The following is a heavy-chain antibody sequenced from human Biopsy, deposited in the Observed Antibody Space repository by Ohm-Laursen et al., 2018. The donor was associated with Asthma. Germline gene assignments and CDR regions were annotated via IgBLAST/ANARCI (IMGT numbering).Heavy chain of an antibody. Sequence: SLRLSCAASGFDFSDYTMNWVPQAPGKGLEWVSSISSLSRYKYYSDSLRGRVTISRDNAKSSLHLQMSSLRAEDTAVYFCARDFTIGSGSPFHFWGPGTLVTVSS. D-gene: IGHD3-10*01. CDR2: ISSLSRYK. CDR3: ARDFTIGSGSPFHF. J-gene: IGHJ4*01. V-gene: IGHV3-21*01. CDR1: GFDFSDYT.